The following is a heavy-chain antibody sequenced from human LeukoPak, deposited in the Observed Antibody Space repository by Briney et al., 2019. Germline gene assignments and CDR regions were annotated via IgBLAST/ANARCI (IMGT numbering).Heavy chain of an antibody. V-gene: IGHV3-30-3*01. J-gene: IGHJ3*02. Sequence: GGSLTLSCAASGFTFSSYAMHWVRQAPGKGLAWVAVISYDGSNKYYADSVKRRFTISRDNSKNTLYLQMNSLRAEDTAVYYCASHDYYDSSGYYPGAFDIWGQGTMVTVSS. CDR1: GFTFSSYA. CDR2: ISYDGSNK. D-gene: IGHD3-22*01. CDR3: ASHDYYDSSGYYPGAFDI.